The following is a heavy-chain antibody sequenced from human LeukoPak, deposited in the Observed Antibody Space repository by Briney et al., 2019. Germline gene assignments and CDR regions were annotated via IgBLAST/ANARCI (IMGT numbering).Heavy chain of an antibody. D-gene: IGHD6-6*01. V-gene: IGHV4-31*03. CDR3: ARVLAAQSDAYGMDV. CDR1: GGSISSGGYY. CDR2: IYYSGST. Sequence: SQTLSLTCTVSGGSISSGGYYWSWIRQHPGKGLEWIGYIYYSGSTYYNPSLKSRVTISVDTSKNQFSLKLSSVTAADTAVYYCARVLAAQSDAYGMDVWAKGPRSPSP. J-gene: IGHJ6*02.